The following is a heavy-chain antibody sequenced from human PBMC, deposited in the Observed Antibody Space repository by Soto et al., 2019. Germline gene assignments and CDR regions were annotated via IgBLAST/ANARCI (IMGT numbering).Heavy chain of an antibody. V-gene: IGHV3-48*01. J-gene: IGHJ4*02. CDR2: ISSSSGSI. Sequence: PGGSLRLSCAASGFTFSSYSMNWVRQAPGKGLEWVSYISSSSGSIFYADSVKGRFTISRDNARNSLYLQMNSLSAEDAAIYYCARDNVCAQYSNSYIDTWGQGTRVTVSS. CDR1: GFTFSSYS. D-gene: IGHD1-26*01. CDR3: ARDNVCAQYSNSYIDT.